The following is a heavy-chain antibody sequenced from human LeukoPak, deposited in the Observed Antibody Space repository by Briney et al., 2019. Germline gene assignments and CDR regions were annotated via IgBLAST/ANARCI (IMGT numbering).Heavy chain of an antibody. CDR3: ARGGAYFDY. CDR1: GLTFTTYW. CDR2: IKEDGSAK. D-gene: IGHD1-26*01. V-gene: IGHV3-7*01. Sequence: GGSLRLSCAASGLTFTTYWTTWVRQAPGRGLEWVANIKEDGSAKYYVDSVKGRFTISRDNAKNSLFLQMNSLRVEDTAVYYCARGGAYFDYWGQGTLVTVSS. J-gene: IGHJ4*02.